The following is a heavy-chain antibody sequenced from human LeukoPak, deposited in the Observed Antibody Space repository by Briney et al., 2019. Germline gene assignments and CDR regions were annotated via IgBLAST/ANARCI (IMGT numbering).Heavy chain of an antibody. V-gene: IGHV3-23*01. CDR3: AKDIEAGGWSTWCVDY. Sequence: PGGSLRLSCAASGFTFSSYAMSWVRQAPGKGLEWVSAISGSGGRTYYADSVKGRFTISRDNSKNTLYLQMNSLSAEDTAVYYCAKDIEAGGWSTWCVDYWGQGTLVTVSS. CDR1: GFTFSSYA. J-gene: IGHJ4*02. D-gene: IGHD6-19*01. CDR2: ISGSGGRT.